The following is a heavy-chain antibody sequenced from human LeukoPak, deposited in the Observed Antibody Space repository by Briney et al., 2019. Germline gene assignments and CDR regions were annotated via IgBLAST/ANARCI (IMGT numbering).Heavy chain of an antibody. Sequence: KPGGSLRLSCAASGFTFSSYSMNWVRQAPGKGLEWVSSISSSSSYIYYADSVKGRFTISRDNAKNSLYLQMNSLRAEDTAVYYCAKGGYSNGRYYYYYMDVWGEGTTVTVSS. D-gene: IGHD5-18*01. CDR1: GFTFSSYS. V-gene: IGHV3-21*04. CDR3: AKGGYSNGRYYYYYMDV. CDR2: ISSSSSYI. J-gene: IGHJ6*03.